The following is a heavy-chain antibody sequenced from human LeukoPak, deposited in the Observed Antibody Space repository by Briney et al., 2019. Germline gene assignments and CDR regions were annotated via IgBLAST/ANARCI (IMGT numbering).Heavy chain of an antibody. D-gene: IGHD1-26*01. J-gene: IGHJ3*02. CDR2: ISGSGFGT. CDR3: AKERSGSYGVGAFDI. V-gene: IGHV3-23*01. CDR1: GFTFSSYA. Sequence: GGSLRLSCAASGFTFSSYAMSWVRQAPGKGLEWVSAISGSGFGTYYADSVKGRFPISRDNSKNTPYLQMNSLRAEDTAVYYCAKERSGSYGVGAFDIWGQGTMVTVSS.